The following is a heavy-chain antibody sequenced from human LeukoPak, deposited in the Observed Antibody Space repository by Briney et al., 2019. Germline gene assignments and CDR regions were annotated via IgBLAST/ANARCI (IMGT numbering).Heavy chain of an antibody. D-gene: IGHD3-16*01. CDR3: ARVGVPKYYYYYYMDV. CDR1: GFTFSSYW. V-gene: IGHV3-7*01. CDR2: IKQDGSEK. Sequence: GGSLRLSCAASGFTFSSYWMSWVRQAPGKGLEWVTNIKQDGSEKYYVDSVKGRFTISRDNAKNSLYLQMNSLRAEDTAVYYCARVGVPKYYYYYYMDVWGKGTTVTVSS. J-gene: IGHJ6*03.